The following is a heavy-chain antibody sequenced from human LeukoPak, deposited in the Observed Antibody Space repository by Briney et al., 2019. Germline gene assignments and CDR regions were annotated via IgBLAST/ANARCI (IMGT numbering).Heavy chain of an antibody. CDR3: ARDAYDSSGYSFDY. CDR1: GGSISSGSYY. Sequence: PSETLSLTCTVSGGSISSGSYYWSWIRQPAGKGLEWIGYIYYSGSTNYNPSLKSRVTISVDTSKNQFSLKLSSVTAADTAVYYCARDAYDSSGYSFDYWGQGTLVTVSS. V-gene: IGHV4-61*10. D-gene: IGHD3-22*01. CDR2: IYYSGST. J-gene: IGHJ4*02.